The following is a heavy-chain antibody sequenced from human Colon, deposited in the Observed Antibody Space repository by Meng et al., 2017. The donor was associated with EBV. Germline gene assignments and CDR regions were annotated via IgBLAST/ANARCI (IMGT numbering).Heavy chain of an antibody. D-gene: IGHD3-16*01. CDR2: INSNWNT. Sequence: LRRKESGQGLVNPSEALSLPCISSVAPVTETNHFWGWVRQAPGKGLEWVGSINSNWNTYSNPSLTSRVTMSLDTSKNQFSLKLSSVTAADTAVYYCVRVRGDFDYWGQGTLVTVSS. J-gene: IGHJ4*02. CDR1: VAPVTETNHF. V-gene: IGHV4-39*07. CDR3: VRVRGDFDY.